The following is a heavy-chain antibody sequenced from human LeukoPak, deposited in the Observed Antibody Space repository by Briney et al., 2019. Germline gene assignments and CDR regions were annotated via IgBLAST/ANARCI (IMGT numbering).Heavy chain of an antibody. CDR2: IYYSGST. CDR3: ARQHSAYNWFDP. J-gene: IGHJ5*02. Sequence: SETLSLTCTVSGGSISSSSYYWGWIRQPPGKGLEWIGYIYYSGSTNYNPSLKSRVTISVDTSKNQFSLKLSSVTAADTAVYYCARQHSAYNWFDPWGQGTLVTVSS. CDR1: GGSISSSSYY. V-gene: IGHV4-61*05. D-gene: IGHD2-15*01.